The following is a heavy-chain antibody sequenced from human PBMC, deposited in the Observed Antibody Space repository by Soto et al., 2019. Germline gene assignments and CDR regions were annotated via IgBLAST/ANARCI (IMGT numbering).Heavy chain of an antibody. CDR1: GGSIDRSNYY. Sequence: QLQLQESGPGLVKPSETLSLTCTVSGGSIDRSNYYWDWIRQPPGKGLEWIGTTYYNGNAYYNPSLKSRVTMSVDTSKNQFSLKVISVTAADTAVYYCARHFVAVVIKGWGYWGQGTLVTVSS. CDR2: TYYNGNA. CDR3: ARHFVAVVIKGWGY. J-gene: IGHJ4*02. V-gene: IGHV4-39*01. D-gene: IGHD3-22*01.